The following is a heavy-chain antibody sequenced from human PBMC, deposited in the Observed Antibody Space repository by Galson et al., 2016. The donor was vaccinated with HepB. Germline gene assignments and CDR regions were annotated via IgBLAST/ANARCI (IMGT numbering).Heavy chain of an antibody. V-gene: IGHV2-70*11. D-gene: IGHD4-17*01. Sequence: PALVKPTQTLTLTCAFSGFSLSTSGMCVTWIRQPPGKALEWLARIDWDDDKHYSPSLKTRLAISKDTSKNEVVLTLTNMDPVDTGTYYCARTHYPAGPYGDYVVEDHWGQGTLVTVSS. CDR3: ARTHYPAGPYGDYVVEDH. CDR2: IDWDDDK. J-gene: IGHJ4*02. CDR1: GFSLSTSGMC.